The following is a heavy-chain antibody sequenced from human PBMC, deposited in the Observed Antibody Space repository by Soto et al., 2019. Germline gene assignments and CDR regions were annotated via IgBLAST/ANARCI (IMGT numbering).Heavy chain of an antibody. V-gene: IGHV3-53*01. CDR3: ASGRYYGSGSYRLDYYYGMDV. D-gene: IGHD3-10*01. J-gene: IGHJ6*02. CDR1: GFTVSSNY. Sequence: GGSLRLSCAAAGFTVSSNYMTSVRQAPVKGLEWVSGIYSGGSTYYADSVKGRFTISRANSKNTLYLQMNRLRAEDTAVYYCASGRYYGSGSYRLDYYYGMDVWGQGTTVTVSS. CDR2: IYSGGST.